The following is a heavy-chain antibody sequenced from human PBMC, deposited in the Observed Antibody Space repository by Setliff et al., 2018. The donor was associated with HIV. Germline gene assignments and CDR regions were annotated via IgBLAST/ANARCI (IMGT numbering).Heavy chain of an antibody. CDR3: VRGIVGASVFNY. V-gene: IGHV3-74*01. Sequence: SGFTFGSQWMHWVRQAPGKGLVWVSRISPDGSVINYAGSVKGRSTISRDNAKNTLYLQMNGLRAEDTAVYYCVRGIVGASVFNYWGQGTQVTVSS. CDR2: ISPDGSVI. D-gene: IGHD1-26*01. CDR1: GFTFGSQW. J-gene: IGHJ4*02.